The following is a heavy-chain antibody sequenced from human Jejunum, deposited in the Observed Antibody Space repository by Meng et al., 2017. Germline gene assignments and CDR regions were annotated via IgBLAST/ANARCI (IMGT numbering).Heavy chain of an antibody. J-gene: IGHJ4*02. D-gene: IGHD1-14*01. CDR3: TRGTDRAKSGDY. CDR1: GGSSSGFY. CDR2: IHPSGST. Sequence: QVQLQQWGAGLLTPSETLSLTCAVYGGSSSGFYLSWIRQPPGKGLEWIGEIHPSGSTDYNPSLKSRLTISLDTSKNQFSLSLNSATAADTGIYYCTRGTDRAKSGDYWGQGTLVTVSS. V-gene: IGHV4-34*01.